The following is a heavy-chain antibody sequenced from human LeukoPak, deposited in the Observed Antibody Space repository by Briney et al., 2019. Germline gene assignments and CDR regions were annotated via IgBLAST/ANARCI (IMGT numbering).Heavy chain of an antibody. CDR2: IYTSGST. V-gene: IGHV4-4*07. CDR3: ARVGAAAGKNHYYYYMDV. CDR1: GGYISSYY. J-gene: IGHJ6*03. D-gene: IGHD6-13*01. Sequence: SETLTLTCTVSGGYISSYYWSWIRQPAGKGLEWIGRIYTSGSTNYNPSLKSRVTISVDKSKNQFSLKLSSVTAADTAVYYCARVGAAAGKNHYYYYMDVWGKGTTVTVSS.